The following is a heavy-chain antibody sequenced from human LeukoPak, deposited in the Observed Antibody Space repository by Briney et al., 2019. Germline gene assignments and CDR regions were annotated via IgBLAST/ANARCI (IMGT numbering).Heavy chain of an antibody. CDR1: GYTFTGYY. V-gene: IGHV1-2*04. D-gene: IGHD5-12*01. J-gene: IGHJ6*02. CDR3: ARERGYSGYDIYYYYYYGMDV. Sequence: ASVKVSCKASGYTFTGYYMHWVRQAPGQGLEWMGWINPNSGGTNYAQKFQGWVTVTRDTSISTAYMELSRLRSDDTAVYYCARERGYSGYDIYYYYYYGMDVWGQGTTVTVSS. CDR2: INPNSGGT.